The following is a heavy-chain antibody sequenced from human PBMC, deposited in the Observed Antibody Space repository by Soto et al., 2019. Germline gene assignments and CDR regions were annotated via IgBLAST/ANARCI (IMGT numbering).Heavy chain of an antibody. CDR1: GGTFSSYA. D-gene: IGHD5-18*01. J-gene: IGHJ4*02. CDR2: IIPFFGTA. Sequence: QVQLVQSGAEVKKPGSSVKVSCKASGGTFSSYAISWVRQAPGQGLEWMGGIIPFFGTANYAQKFQGRVTITADESTCTAYMELSSLRSEDTAVYYCARYRYGYSYFDYWGQGTMVTVSS. CDR3: ARYRYGYSYFDY. V-gene: IGHV1-69*12.